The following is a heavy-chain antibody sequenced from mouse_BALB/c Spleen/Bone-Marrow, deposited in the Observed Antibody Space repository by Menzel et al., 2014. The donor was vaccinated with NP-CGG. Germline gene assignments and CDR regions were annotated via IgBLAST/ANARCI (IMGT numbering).Heavy chain of an antibody. CDR1: GFTFSYFG. V-gene: IGHV5-17*02. CDR2: ISSGSSII. Sequence: EVKLVESGGGLVQPGGSRKLSCAASGFTFSYFGMHWVRQAPEKGLEWVAYISSGSSIIYYADTVKGRFTISRDNPKNTLFLQMTSLRSEDTAMYYCARDRTGFDHWGQGTTLTVSS. D-gene: IGHD2-14*01. J-gene: IGHJ2*01. CDR3: ARDRTGFDH.